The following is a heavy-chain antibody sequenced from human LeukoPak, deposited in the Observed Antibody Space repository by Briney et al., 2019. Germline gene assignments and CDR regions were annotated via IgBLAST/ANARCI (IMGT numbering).Heavy chain of an antibody. D-gene: IGHD5-24*01. CDR1: GFTFSSYG. Sequence: GGSLRLSCAASGFTFSSYGMHWVRQAPSKGLEWVAVISYDGSNKYYADSVKGRFTISRDNSKNTLYLQMNSLRAEDTAVYYCARGSLWLQLDYWGQGTLVTVSS. J-gene: IGHJ4*02. CDR2: ISYDGSNK. V-gene: IGHV3-30*03. CDR3: ARGSLWLQLDY.